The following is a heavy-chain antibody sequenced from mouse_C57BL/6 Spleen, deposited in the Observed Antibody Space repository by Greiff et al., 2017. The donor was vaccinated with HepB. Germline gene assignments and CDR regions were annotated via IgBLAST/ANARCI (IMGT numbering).Heavy chain of an antibody. J-gene: IGHJ2*01. Sequence: VQLQQSGAELVKPGASVKLSCTASGFNIKDYYMHWVKQRPEQGLEWIGRIDPEDGETKYAPNFQGKATITADTASNTAYLQLTSLTSEDTAVYYCARNVDYGGQGTTLTVSS. V-gene: IGHV14-2*01. CDR1: GFNIKDYY. CDR3: ARNVDY. CDR2: IDPEDGET.